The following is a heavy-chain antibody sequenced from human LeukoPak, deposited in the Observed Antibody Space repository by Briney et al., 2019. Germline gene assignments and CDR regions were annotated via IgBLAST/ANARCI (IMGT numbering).Heavy chain of an antibody. CDR1: GFTFSSYS. V-gene: IGHV3-21*01. D-gene: IGHD3-9*01. CDR3: AREDILTGYYY. Sequence: GGPLRLSCAASGFTFSSYSMNWVRQAPGKGLEWVSSISSSSSYIYYADSVKGRFTISRDNAKNSLYLQMNSLRAEDTAVYYCAREDILTGYYYWGQGTLVTVSS. J-gene: IGHJ4*02. CDR2: ISSSSSYI.